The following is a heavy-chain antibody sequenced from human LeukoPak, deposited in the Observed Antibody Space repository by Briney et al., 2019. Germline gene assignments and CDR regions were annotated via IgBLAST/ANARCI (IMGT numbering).Heavy chain of an antibody. CDR1: GFTFSSHE. CDR2: ISSSGSII. V-gene: IGHV3-48*03. D-gene: IGHD3-16*01. J-gene: IGHJ3*02. Sequence: PGGSLRLSCAASGFTFSSHEMNWVRQAPGKWLEWVSYISSSGSIIYFADSVRGRFTVSRDNAKNSLYLQMNSLRAEDTAVYYCVRDVGGFDIWGQGTMVTVSS. CDR3: VRDVGGFDI.